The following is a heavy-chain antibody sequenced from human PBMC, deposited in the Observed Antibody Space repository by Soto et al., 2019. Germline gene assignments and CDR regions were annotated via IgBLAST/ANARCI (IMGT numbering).Heavy chain of an antibody. CDR3: AKDQTRGSYLGDFDY. CDR2: ISGSGGST. V-gene: IGHV3-23*01. CDR1: GFTFSSYA. J-gene: IGHJ4*02. D-gene: IGHD1-26*01. Sequence: RRLSCAASGFTFSSYAMSWVRQAPGKGLEWVSAISGSGGSTYYADSVKGRFTISRDNSKNTLYLQMNSLRAEDTAVYYCAKDQTRGSYLGDFDYWGQGTLVTVSS.